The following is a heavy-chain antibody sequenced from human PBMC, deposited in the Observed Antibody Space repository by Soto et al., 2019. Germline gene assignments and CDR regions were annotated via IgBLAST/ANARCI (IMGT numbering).Heavy chain of an antibody. CDR1: GFTFSNCD. D-gene: IGHD2-15*01. J-gene: IGHJ4*02. CDR2: IGTAGDT. CDR3: AKRMACSARRRGLY. Sequence: GGSLRLSCAASGFTFSNCDMHWVRQVTGKGLEWVSTIGTAGDTYYPGSVKGRFTISRENAKNSLYLQMNSLRAEDTAVYYCAKRMACSARRRGLYCDKGTLVTVSS. V-gene: IGHV3-13*01.